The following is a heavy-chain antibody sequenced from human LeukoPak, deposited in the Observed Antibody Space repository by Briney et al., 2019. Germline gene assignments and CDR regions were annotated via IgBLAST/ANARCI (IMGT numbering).Heavy chain of an antibody. Sequence: GGSLRLSCAASGFTFSSYSMNWVRQAPGKGLEWVSSISSSSSYIYYADSVKGRFTISRDNSKNTLYLQMNSLRVEDTAVYCCAREVSSGWFDYWGQGTLVTVSS. CDR2: ISSSSSYI. V-gene: IGHV3-21*01. CDR1: GFTFSSYS. J-gene: IGHJ4*02. CDR3: AREVSSGWFDY. D-gene: IGHD6-19*01.